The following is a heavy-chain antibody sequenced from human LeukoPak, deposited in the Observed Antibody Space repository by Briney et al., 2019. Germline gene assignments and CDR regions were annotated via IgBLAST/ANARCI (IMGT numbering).Heavy chain of an antibody. CDR2: ISAYNGNT. V-gene: IGHV1-18*01. D-gene: IGHD4-11*01. CDR1: GYTFTSYG. J-gene: IGHJ5*02. Sequence: GASVKVSCKASGYTFTSYGISWVRQAPGQGLEWMGWISAYNGNTNYAQKLQGRVTMTTDTSTSTAYMELRSLGSDDTAVYYCARDRDYSNPTNWFDPWGQGTLVTVSS. CDR3: ARDRDYSNPTNWFDP.